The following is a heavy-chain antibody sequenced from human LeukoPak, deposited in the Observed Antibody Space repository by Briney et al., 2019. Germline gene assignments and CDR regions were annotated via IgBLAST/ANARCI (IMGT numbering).Heavy chain of an antibody. J-gene: IGHJ4*02. D-gene: IGHD6-19*01. V-gene: IGHV3-23*01. CDR2: ISAGGGST. CDR1: GFTFSSYA. Sequence: GGSLRLSCAASGFTFSSYAMTWVRQAPGKGLEWVSAISAGGGSTYYADSVKGRFPISRDNSKNTLYLQLNSLRAEDTAVYYCAKAGGWTNYFDYWGQGTLVTVSS. CDR3: AKAGGWTNYFDY.